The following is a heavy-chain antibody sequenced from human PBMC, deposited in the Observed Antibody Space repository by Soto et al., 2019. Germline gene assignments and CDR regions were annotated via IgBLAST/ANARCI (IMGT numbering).Heavy chain of an antibody. J-gene: IGHJ5*02. CDR1: GLTFSSSA. CDR2: VSGSGGTT. Sequence: GGSLRLSCAASGLTFSSSAMSWVRQAPGKGLEWVSAVSGSGGTTYYADSVRGRFTISRDNSKNTLYLQMNSLRAEDTAIYFCARCTVDTIVTSGWCHYLDPWGQGTLVTVSS. CDR3: ARCTVDTIVTSGWCHYLDP. D-gene: IGHD6-19*01. V-gene: IGHV3-23*01.